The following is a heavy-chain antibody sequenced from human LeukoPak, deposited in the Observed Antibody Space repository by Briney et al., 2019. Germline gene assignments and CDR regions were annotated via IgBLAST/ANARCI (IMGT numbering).Heavy chain of an antibody. J-gene: IGHJ4*02. V-gene: IGHV4-30-4*01. Sequence: SETLSLTCAVSGGSISSGDYYWSWIRQPPGKGLEWIGYIYYSGSTYYNPSLKSRVTISVDTSTNQFSLKLSSVTAADTAVYYCARYDYYDSSGYYDSFDYWGQGTLVTVSS. CDR1: GGSISSGDYY. CDR3: ARYDYYDSSGYYDSFDY. CDR2: IYYSGST. D-gene: IGHD3-22*01.